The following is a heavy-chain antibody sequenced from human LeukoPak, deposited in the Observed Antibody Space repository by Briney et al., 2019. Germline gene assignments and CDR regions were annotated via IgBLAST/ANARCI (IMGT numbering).Heavy chain of an antibody. Sequence: GGSLRLSCAASGFTFSSYAMSWVRQAPGKGLEWVSSISGSSSYIYYADSVKGRFTISRGNAKNSLYLEMNSLRAEDTAVYYCARDRIAVAATETSFDYWGQGTLVTVSS. D-gene: IGHD6-19*01. CDR3: ARDRIAVAATETSFDY. CDR2: ISGSSSYI. V-gene: IGHV3-21*01. CDR1: GFTFSSYA. J-gene: IGHJ4*02.